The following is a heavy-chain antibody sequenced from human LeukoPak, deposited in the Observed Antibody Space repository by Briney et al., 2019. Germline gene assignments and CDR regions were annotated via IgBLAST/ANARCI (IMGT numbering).Heavy chain of an antibody. Sequence: PSETLSLTCTVSGGSISSGGYYWSWIRQHPGKGLEWIGYIYYSGSTYYNPSPKSRVTISVDTSKNQFSLKLSSVTAADTAVYYCARVVGRNQYYDFWSGYYLNWFDPWGQGTLVTVSS. D-gene: IGHD3-3*01. V-gene: IGHV4-31*03. CDR1: GGSISSGGYY. CDR2: IYYSGST. CDR3: ARVVGRNQYYDFWSGYYLNWFDP. J-gene: IGHJ5*02.